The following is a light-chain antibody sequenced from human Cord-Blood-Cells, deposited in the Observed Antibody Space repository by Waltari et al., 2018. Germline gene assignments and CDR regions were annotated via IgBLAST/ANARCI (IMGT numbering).Light chain of an antibody. J-gene: IGLJ2*01. CDR3: CSYAGSSTGV. Sequence: QSALTQPASVSGSPGQSITISCTGTSSAVGRYNLVSWYQQHPGKAHKLRIYEGSKRPSGVCTRLSGSKAGNTAALTISGLQAEDEADYCCCSYAGSSTGVVGGGTKLTVL. CDR2: EGS. V-gene: IGLV2-23*01. CDR1: SSAVGRYNL.